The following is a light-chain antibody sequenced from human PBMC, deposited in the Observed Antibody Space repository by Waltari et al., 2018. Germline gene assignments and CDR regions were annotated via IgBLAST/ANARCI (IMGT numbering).Light chain of an antibody. J-gene: IGKJ1*01. CDR3: MQTTHSPRT. V-gene: IGKV2-30*02. Sequence: VVMTQSPLSLSVSLGKQASISCGSGQSLVHSDGTTYLNWFQQRPGQSPRRLIYKVSRRESGVPDRFSGSGSGTDFTLKISRVEAEDVGVYYCMQTTHSPRTFGQGTKVEI. CDR2: KVS. CDR1: QSLVHSDGTTY.